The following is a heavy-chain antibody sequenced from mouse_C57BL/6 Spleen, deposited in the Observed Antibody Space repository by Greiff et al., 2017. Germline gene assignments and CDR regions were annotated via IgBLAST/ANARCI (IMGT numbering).Heavy chain of an antibody. V-gene: IGHV1-52*01. CDR2: IDPSDSET. J-gene: IGHJ1*03. Sequence: VQLQQPGAELVRPGSSVKLSCKASGYTFTSYWMHWVKQRPIQGLEWIGNIDPSDSETHYNQKFKDKATLTVDKSSSTAYMQLSSLTSEDSAVYYCAREDKFRYFDVWGTGTTVTVSS. CDR1: GYTFTSYW. CDR3: AREDKFRYFDV. D-gene: IGHD3-3*01.